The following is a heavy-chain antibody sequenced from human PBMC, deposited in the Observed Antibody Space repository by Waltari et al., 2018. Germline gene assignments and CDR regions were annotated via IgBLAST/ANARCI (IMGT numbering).Heavy chain of an antibody. CDR1: GYTFTGYY. J-gene: IGHJ4*02. CDR3: ARDPPRTFIAARGGGGSY. D-gene: IGHD6-6*01. Sequence: QVQLVQSGAEVKKPGASVTVSCKASGYTFTGYYMHWVRQATGQGLEWMGWINPNSGGTNYAQKFQGRVTMTRDTSISTAYMELSRLRSDDTAVYYCARDPPRTFIAARGGGGSYWGQGTLVTVSS. CDR2: INPNSGGT. V-gene: IGHV1-2*02.